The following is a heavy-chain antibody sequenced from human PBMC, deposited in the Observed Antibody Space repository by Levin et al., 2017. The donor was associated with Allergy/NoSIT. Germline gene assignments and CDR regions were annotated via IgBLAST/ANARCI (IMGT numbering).Heavy chain of an antibody. CDR2: TFKSGNT. CDR1: GGSISSNNYY. J-gene: IGHJ4*02. CDR3: VRPRGYSYGFRGFDY. D-gene: IGHD5-18*01. V-gene: IGHV4-39*01. Sequence: PSETLSLTCTVSGGSISSNNYYWGWIRQPPGKGLEWIGSTFKSGNTYYNPSLKSRVTISVDTSKNQFSLKLSSVTAADTAVYYCVRPRGYSYGFRGFDYWGQGTLVTVSS.